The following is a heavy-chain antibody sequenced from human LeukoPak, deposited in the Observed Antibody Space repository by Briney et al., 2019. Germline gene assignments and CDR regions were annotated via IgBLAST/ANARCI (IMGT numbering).Heavy chain of an antibody. CDR3: ARRAGSLDY. J-gene: IGHJ4*02. V-gene: IGHV4-4*09. CDR2: IYTSGST. D-gene: IGHD2-15*01. Sequence: SETLSLTCTVSGGSISSYYWSWIRQPPGKGLEWIGYIYTSGSTNYNPSLKSRVTISVDTSKNQFSLKLSSVTAADTAVYYCARRAGSLDYWGQGTLVTVSS. CDR1: GGSISSYY.